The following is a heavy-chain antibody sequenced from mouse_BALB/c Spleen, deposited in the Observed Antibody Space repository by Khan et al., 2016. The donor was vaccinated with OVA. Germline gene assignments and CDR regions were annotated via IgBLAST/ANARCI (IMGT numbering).Heavy chain of an antibody. J-gene: IGHJ4*01. V-gene: IGHV1-4*01. D-gene: IGHD2-14*01. CDR2: INPRSGYT. CDR1: GYTFTSHT. CDR3: ARRTREYAMEN. Sequence: VQLQESGAELARPGASVKMSCKASGYTFTSHTMHWVKQRPGQGLEWIGYINPRSGYTQSNQKFNDKATLTAAISSSTAYMQLSSLTSEDSAVYYWARRTREYAMENWGQGTSGTVSS.